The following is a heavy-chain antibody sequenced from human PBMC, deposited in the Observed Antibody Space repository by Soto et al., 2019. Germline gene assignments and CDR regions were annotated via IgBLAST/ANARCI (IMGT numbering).Heavy chain of an antibody. CDR1: GFTFSSYA. J-gene: IGHJ6*02. V-gene: IGHV3-23*01. Sequence: PGGSLRLSCAASGFTFSSYAMSWVRQAPGKGLEWVSAISGSGGSTYYADSVKGRFTISRDNSKNTLYLQMNSLRAEDTAVYYCAKARDPYGDYVPYYYGMDVWGQGTTVTVSS. CDR3: AKARDPYGDYVPYYYGMDV. CDR2: ISGSGGST. D-gene: IGHD4-17*01.